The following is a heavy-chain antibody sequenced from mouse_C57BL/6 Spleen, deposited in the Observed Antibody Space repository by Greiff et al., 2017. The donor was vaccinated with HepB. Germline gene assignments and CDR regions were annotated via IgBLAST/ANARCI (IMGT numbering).Heavy chain of an antibody. CDR3: ARGLWFAY. CDR1: GYAFSSSW. Sequence: QVQLQQSGPELVKPGASVKISCKASGYAFSSSWMNWVKQRPGKGLEWIGRLYPGDGDTNYNGKFKGKATLTADKSSSTAYMQLSSLTSEDSAVYFCARGLWFAYWGQGTLVTVSA. J-gene: IGHJ3*01. D-gene: IGHD3-3*01. CDR2: LYPGDGDT. V-gene: IGHV1-82*01.